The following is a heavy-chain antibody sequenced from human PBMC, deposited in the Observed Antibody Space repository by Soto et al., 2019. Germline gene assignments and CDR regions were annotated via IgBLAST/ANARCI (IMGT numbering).Heavy chain of an antibody. V-gene: IGHV4-34*01. CDR1: GGSFSGYY. Sequence: QVQLQQWGAGLLKPSETLSLTCAVYGGSFSGYYWSWIRQPPGKGLEWIGEINHSGSTNYNPSLKSRVAISVDTSKNQFSLKLSSVTAADTAVYYCARGGRGIFGVGIHYFDYWGQGTLVTVSS. J-gene: IGHJ4*02. CDR2: INHSGST. D-gene: IGHD3-3*01. CDR3: ARGGRGIFGVGIHYFDY.